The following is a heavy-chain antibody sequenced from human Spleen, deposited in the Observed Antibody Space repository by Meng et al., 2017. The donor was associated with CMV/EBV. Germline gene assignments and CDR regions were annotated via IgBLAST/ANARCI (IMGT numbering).Heavy chain of an antibody. Sequence: TFTGFYMHWVRQAPGQGLEWMGWINPKSGGTKYAQKFQGRVTLTRDTSISAAYMELSSLRSDDTAVYYCARDLEYCGSSSCFEDCFDPWGQGTLVTVSS. CDR2: INPKSGGT. CDR1: TFTGFY. V-gene: IGHV1-2*02. J-gene: IGHJ5*02. CDR3: ARDLEYCGSSSCFEDCFDP. D-gene: IGHD2-2*01.